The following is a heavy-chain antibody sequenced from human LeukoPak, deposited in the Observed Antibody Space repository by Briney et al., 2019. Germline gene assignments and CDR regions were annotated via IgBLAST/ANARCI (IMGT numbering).Heavy chain of an antibody. J-gene: IGHJ4*02. D-gene: IGHD1-26*01. V-gene: IGHV3-15*01. CDR3: TTDRTCSGSYPFDY. CDR2: IKSKTDGGTT. Sequence: GGSLRLSCAASGFTFSNAWMSWVRQAPGKGLGWVGRIKSKTDGGTTDYAALVKGRFTISRDDSKNTLYLQMNSLKTEDTAVYYCTTDRTCSGSYPFDYWGQGTLVTVSS. CDR1: GFTFSNAW.